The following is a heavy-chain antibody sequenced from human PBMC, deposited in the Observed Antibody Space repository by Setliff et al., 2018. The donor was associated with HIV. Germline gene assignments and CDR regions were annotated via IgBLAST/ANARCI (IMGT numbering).Heavy chain of an antibody. Sequence: PSETLSLTCTVSGGSITNGGYYRSWIRQPAGKGLEWIGHIYTSGSTNFNPSLKSRVTISMDMSKNQFSLKLTSLTAADMAVYYCARGSGTFYDVLTFGPWGQGTLVTVSS. V-gene: IGHV4-61*09. CDR3: ARGSGTFYDVLTFGP. CDR2: IYTSGST. D-gene: IGHD3-9*01. J-gene: IGHJ4*02. CDR1: GGSITNGGYY.